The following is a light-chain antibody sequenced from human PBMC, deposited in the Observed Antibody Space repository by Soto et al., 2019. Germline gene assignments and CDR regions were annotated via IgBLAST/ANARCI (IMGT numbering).Light chain of an antibody. J-gene: IGLJ3*02. Sequence: QSALTQPASVSGSPGQSIAISCTGSSSDVGSYKLVSWYQQHPGKAPKLMIYEVNKRPSGVSDRFSGSKSGNTASLAISGLQSEDEADYYCAAWDDSLNGRVFGGGTKLTVL. CDR2: EVN. CDR3: AAWDDSLNGRV. V-gene: IGLV2-14*02. CDR1: SSDVGSYKL.